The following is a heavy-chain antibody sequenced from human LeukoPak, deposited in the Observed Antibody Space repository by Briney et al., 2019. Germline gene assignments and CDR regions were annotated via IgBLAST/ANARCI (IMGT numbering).Heavy chain of an antibody. CDR2: IIPIFGTA. Sequence: ASVKVSCKASGGTFSSYAISWVRQAPGQGLEWMGGIIPIFGTANYAQKFQGRVTITTDESTSTAYMELSSLRSEDTAVYYCARNCSSTSCYPRWGQGTLVTVSS. D-gene: IGHD2-2*01. CDR1: GGTFSSYA. CDR3: ARNCSSTSCYPR. V-gene: IGHV1-69*05. J-gene: IGHJ4*02.